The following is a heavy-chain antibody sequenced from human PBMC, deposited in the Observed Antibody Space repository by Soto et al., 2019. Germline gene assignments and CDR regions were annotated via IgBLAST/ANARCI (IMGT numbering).Heavy chain of an antibody. Sequence: GGSVNVSCKASCYTFSNESITWVRQAPGQGLEWMGWVSAYNGNTNYAQKFKGRVTMTTDTSTSTAYMEVRSLRYDDTAVYFCARASRHSRNLIMFSGQGIPVTLSS. D-gene: IGHD1-1*01. CDR1: CYTFSNES. V-gene: IGHV1-18*01. CDR2: VSAYNGNT. J-gene: IGHJ3*01. CDR3: ARASRHSRNLIMF.